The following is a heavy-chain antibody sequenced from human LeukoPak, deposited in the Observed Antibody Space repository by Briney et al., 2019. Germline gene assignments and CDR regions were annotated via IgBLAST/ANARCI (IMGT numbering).Heavy chain of an antibody. Sequence: PGGSLRLSCAASGFIFSNSAMHWVRQAPGKGLEWVAVISYDGSNKYYADSVEGRFTISRDNSKNTLYLQMNSLRAEDTAVFYCEKDIEEWLVKGGGCFDYWGQGTLVTVSS. CDR2: ISYDGSNK. CDR1: GFIFSNSA. J-gene: IGHJ4*02. D-gene: IGHD6-19*01. CDR3: EKDIEEWLVKGGGCFDY. V-gene: IGHV3-30*18.